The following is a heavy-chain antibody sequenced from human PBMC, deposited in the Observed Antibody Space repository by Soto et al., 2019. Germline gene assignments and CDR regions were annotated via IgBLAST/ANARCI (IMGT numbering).Heavy chain of an antibody. Sequence: PGGSLRLSCAASGFTFSGYAMSWVRQAPGKGLEWVSAISDSGADTYYADSVKGRFTISRDNSKNTLYLQMNSLRAEDTAVYYCAKRVEYSSSTHYFDYWGQGTLVTVSS. CDR1: GFTFSGYA. CDR3: AKRVEYSSSTHYFDY. J-gene: IGHJ4*02. CDR2: ISDSGADT. V-gene: IGHV3-23*01. D-gene: IGHD6-6*01.